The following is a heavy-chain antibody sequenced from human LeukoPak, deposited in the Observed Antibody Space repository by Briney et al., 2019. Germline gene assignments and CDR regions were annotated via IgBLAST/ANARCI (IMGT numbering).Heavy chain of an antibody. V-gene: IGHV3-74*01. Sequence: GGSLRLSCEASGFTLSNYGRYWVRQAPGKGLVWVSRITSDGSSNYADSVKGRLTISRDSAKNTLYLQMNSLRAEDTAVCYCVRGVYASGSSPWGQGTLVTVSS. D-gene: IGHD3-10*01. CDR3: VRGVYASGSSP. J-gene: IGHJ5*02. CDR1: GFTLSNYG. CDR2: ITSDGSS.